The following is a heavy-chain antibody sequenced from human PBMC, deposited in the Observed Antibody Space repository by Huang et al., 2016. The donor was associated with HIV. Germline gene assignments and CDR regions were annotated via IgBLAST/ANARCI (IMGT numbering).Heavy chain of an antibody. CDR2: IYYRGRT. CDR3: ARHMDCSSSSCLAGGHERGPFDM. J-gene: IGHJ3*02. Sequence: QVQLQESGPGLVKPSETLSLTCSVSGGSISSSSYYWGWIRQPPGKGLEWIGSIYYRGRTFYNPTLKSRVTISVDTSKNQFSLRLNSVTAADTSVYYCARHMDCSSSSCLAGGHERGPFDMWGQGTMVTVSS. CDR1: GGSISSSSYY. D-gene: IGHD2-2*01. V-gene: IGHV4-39*01.